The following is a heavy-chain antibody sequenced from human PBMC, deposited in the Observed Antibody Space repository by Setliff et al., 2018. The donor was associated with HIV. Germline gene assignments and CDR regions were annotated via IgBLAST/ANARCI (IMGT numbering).Heavy chain of an antibody. D-gene: IGHD3-16*01. V-gene: IGHV4-59*01. CDR1: GGSINTYY. Sequence: SETLSLTCTVSGGSINTYYWSWIRQPPGKGLEWIGYVYYSGSSNYNPSLQSRVTISVDTSKNQFFLILSSVTAADTAMYYCARSYGYNVDYWGQGKLVTVSS. J-gene: IGHJ4*02. CDR2: VYYSGSS. CDR3: ARSYGYNVDY.